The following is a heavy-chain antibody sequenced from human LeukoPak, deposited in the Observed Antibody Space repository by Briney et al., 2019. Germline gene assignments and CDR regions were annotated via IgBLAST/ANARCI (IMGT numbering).Heavy chain of an antibody. CDR3: AKRSGVSYGYFDY. CDR2: INEDGSEE. Sequence: GGSLRLSCVTSGFTFSSYWMSWVRQAPGKGLEWVANINEDGSEENYVDSMKGRLTISRDNARNSLYLQMDSLRAEDTAVYYCAKRSGVSYGYFDYWGQGTLVTVSS. CDR1: GFTFSSYW. V-gene: IGHV3-7*03. D-gene: IGHD1-26*01. J-gene: IGHJ4*02.